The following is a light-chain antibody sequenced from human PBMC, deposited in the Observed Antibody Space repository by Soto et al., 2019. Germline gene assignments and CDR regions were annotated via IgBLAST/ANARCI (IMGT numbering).Light chain of an antibody. CDR2: SND. Sequence: QSVLTQAPSASGTPGQTVTISCSGTISNIGKNTVNWYQQFPGTAPRVLIYSNDQRPSGVPDRFSGSKSGTSASLAISGLQSEDSSDYYCASWDESLTGHVVFGGGTQLTVL. V-gene: IGLV1-44*01. CDR3: ASWDESLTGHVV. J-gene: IGLJ2*01. CDR1: ISNIGKNT.